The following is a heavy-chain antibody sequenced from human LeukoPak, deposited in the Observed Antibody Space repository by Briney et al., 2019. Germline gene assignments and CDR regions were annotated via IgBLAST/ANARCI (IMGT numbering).Heavy chain of an antibody. D-gene: IGHD3-22*01. CDR2: INHSGST. J-gene: IGHJ4*02. CDR3: ARGYYDSSGYYYPCLY. V-gene: IGHV4-34*01. CDR1: GGSFSGYY. Sequence: PSETLSLTCAVYGGSFSGYYWSWIRQPPGKGLEWIGEINHSGSTNYNPSLKSRVTISVDTSKNRFSLKLSSVTAADTAVYYCARGYYDSSGYYYPCLYWGQGTLVTVSS.